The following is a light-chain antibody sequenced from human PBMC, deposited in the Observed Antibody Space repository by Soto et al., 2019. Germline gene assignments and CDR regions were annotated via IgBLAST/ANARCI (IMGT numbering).Light chain of an antibody. CDR1: SSDVGGYNY. V-gene: IGLV2-14*01. J-gene: IGLJ1*01. CDR3: SSYTSSSLYA. CDR2: EVS. Sequence: QSALTQPASVSGAPGQSISISCTGTSSDVGGYNYVSWYQQHPGKAPKLMIYEVSNRPSGVSNRFSGSKSGNTASLTISRLQAEDEAAYYCSSYTSSSLYAFGTGTQVTV.